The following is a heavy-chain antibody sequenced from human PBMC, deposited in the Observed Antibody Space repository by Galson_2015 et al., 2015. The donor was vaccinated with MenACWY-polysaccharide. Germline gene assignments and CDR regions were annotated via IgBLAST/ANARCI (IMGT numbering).Heavy chain of an antibody. CDR1: GFTFSTYW. CDR3: ARGYSAYA. CDR2: IKSDGSST. V-gene: IGHV3-74*01. Sequence: SLRLSCAASGFTFSTYWMHWVRQAPGKGLVWVSRIKSDGSSTNYADSVKGRFTICRDNAKNTLYLQMNSLRAEDTALYYCARGYSAYAWGQGTLVTVSA. D-gene: IGHD5-12*01. J-gene: IGHJ5*02.